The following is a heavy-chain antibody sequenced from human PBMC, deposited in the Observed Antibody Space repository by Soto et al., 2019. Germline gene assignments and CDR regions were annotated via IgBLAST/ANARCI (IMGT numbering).Heavy chain of an antibody. D-gene: IGHD1-26*01. CDR3: ARGVTAGVDY. J-gene: IGHJ4*02. V-gene: IGHV1-8*01. Sequence: QVQLVQSXXEVREPGASVXVSCKASGYSFTSLDIXWVRQTTGQGLEWMGWMQPSSGRTGYAQKFQGRVTMTRDTSINTAYMELSSLTSDDTAFYYCARGVTAGVDYWGQGTLVTVSS. CDR1: GYSFTSLD. CDR2: MQPSSGRT.